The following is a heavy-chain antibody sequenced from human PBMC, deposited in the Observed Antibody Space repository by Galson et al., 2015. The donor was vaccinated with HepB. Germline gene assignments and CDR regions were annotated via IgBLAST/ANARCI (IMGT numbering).Heavy chain of an antibody. D-gene: IGHD4-17*01. V-gene: IGHV3-23*01. CDR1: GFTFSSYA. CDR3: AKDYGDYDGIDY. CDR2: ISGSGGST. Sequence: SLRLSCAASGFTFSSYAMSWVRQAPGKGLEWVSAISGSGGSTYYADSVKGRFTISRDNSKNTLYLQMNSLRAEDTAVYYCAKDYGDYDGIDYWGQGTLVTVSS. J-gene: IGHJ4*02.